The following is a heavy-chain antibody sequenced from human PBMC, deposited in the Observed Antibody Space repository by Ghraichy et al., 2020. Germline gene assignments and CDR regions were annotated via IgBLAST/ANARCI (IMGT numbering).Heavy chain of an antibody. J-gene: IGHJ4*02. Sequence: GESLNISCAASGFTFSSYAMSWVRQPLGKGLEWVSSIGSSGDFTYYADSVKGRFTISRDNSKNTLSLQMNSLRAEDTAIYHCAKRGHYYHESSGYYTFYFDHWGQGALVTVSS. V-gene: IGHV3-23*01. CDR1: GFTFSSYA. CDR2: IGSSGDFT. D-gene: IGHD3-22*01. CDR3: AKRGHYYHESSGYYTFYFDH.